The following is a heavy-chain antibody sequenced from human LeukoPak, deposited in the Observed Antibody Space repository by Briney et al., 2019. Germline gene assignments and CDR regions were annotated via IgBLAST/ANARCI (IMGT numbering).Heavy chain of an antibody. J-gene: IGHJ4*02. V-gene: IGHV1-46*01. D-gene: IGHD3-10*01. CDR2: INPSGGST. CDR1: GYTFTSYY. CDR3: ARVCPDYYGSGSYGYFDH. Sequence: ASVKVSCKASGYTFTSYYMHWVRQAPGQGLEWMGIINPSGGSTSYAQKFQGRVTMTRDTSTSTVYMELSSLRSEDTAVYYCARVCPDYYGSGSYGYFDHWGQGTLVTVSS.